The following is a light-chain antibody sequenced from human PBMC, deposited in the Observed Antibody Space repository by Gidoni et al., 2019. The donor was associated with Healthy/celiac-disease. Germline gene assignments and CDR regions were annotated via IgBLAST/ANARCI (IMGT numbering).Light chain of an antibody. CDR2: DAS. CDR3: QQRSNWPPWT. Sequence: ELVLTQSPTPLFLSPGERATLSCRASQSVSSYLALYQQKPGQAPRLLIYDASNRSTGIPARISGGRSGTDFTPTTSSREPEDFAVYYCQQRSNWPPWTFGEGTKVEIK. J-gene: IGKJ1*01. CDR1: QSVSSY. V-gene: IGKV3-11*01.